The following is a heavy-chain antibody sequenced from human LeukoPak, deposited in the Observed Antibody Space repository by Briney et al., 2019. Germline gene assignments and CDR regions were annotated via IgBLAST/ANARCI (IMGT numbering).Heavy chain of an antibody. Sequence: PGGSLRLSCSASGFTFSTYEMNWVRQAPGKGLEWVSSISSRAGGIYYADSVKGRFTISRDNAKNSLYLQMNSLRDEDTAAYYCARVGALSSSWLLYWGQGTLVTVSS. CDR3: ARVGALSSSWLLY. CDR2: ISSRAGGI. D-gene: IGHD6-13*01. V-gene: IGHV3-48*03. J-gene: IGHJ4*02. CDR1: GFTFSTYE.